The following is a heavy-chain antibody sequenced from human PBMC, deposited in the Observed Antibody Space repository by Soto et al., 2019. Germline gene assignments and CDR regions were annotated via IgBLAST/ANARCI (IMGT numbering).Heavy chain of an antibody. CDR2: IYYIGST. CDR1: GGSISSGGYY. V-gene: IGHV4-31*03. Sequence: QVQLQESGPGLVKPSQTLSLTCTVSGGSISSGGYYWNWIRQHPGKGLEWIGYIYYIGSTYYNPSLKSRVSISLDTSTNQFSLMLSSVTAADTAVYCCARSVFPWGQGTLVTVSS. J-gene: IGHJ5*02. CDR3: ARSVFP.